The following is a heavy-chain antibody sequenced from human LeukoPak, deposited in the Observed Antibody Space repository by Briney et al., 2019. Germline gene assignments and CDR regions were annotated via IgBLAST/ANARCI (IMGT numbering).Heavy chain of an antibody. D-gene: IGHD3-22*01. V-gene: IGHV3-30-3*01. CDR2: ISYDGSNK. Sequence: GGSLRLSCAASGFTFSSYAMHWVRQAPGKGLEWVADISYDGSNKYYADSVKGRFTISRDNSKNTLYLQMNSLRAEDTAVYYCANGAYYYDSSGYNYWGQGTLVTVSS. J-gene: IGHJ4*02. CDR1: GFTFSSYA. CDR3: ANGAYYYDSSGYNY.